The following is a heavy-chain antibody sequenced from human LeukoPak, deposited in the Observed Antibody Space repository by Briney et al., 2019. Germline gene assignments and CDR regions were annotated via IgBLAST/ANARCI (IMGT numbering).Heavy chain of an antibody. J-gene: IGHJ4*02. Sequence: SETLTLTCAVYGWSFSCYYWSWIRQPPGKGLEWIGEINQSGINNYNASLKSRVTILVDTYKNQFSLKLSSVIGADTAVYYCGRGISETYYFYYWGQGTLVTVSS. D-gene: IGHD3-10*01. CDR2: INQSGIN. CDR1: GWSFSCYY. CDR3: GRGISETYYFYY. V-gene: IGHV4-34*01.